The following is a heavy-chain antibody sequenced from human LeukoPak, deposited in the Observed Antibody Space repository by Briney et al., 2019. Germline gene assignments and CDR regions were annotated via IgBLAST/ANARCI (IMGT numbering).Heavy chain of an antibody. D-gene: IGHD2/OR15-2a*01. Sequence: SGTLSLTCGVSGGSITSTNWWSWVRQPPGQGLEWIGEVSLSGLTNYNPSLSSRVIMALDTSKNHLSLHLTSVTAADTAVYYCTRENRPFCPFAHWGQGVLVTVSS. CDR2: VSLSGLT. V-gene: IGHV4-4*02. CDR3: TRENRPFCPFAH. CDR1: GGSITSTNW. J-gene: IGHJ4*02.